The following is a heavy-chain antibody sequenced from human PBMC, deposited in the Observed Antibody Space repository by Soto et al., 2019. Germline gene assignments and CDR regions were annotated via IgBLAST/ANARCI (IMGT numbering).Heavy chain of an antibody. Sequence: QVQLVQSGAEVKKPGASVKVSCKASGYTFTSYGISWLRQAPGQGLEWMGWSRAYNGNTNYAQKLQGRVTMTTDTSTSTAYMELRSLRSDDTAVYYCARALDYGGNHPHDAFDIWGQGTMVTVSS. CDR1: GYTFTSYG. CDR2: SRAYNGNT. D-gene: IGHD4-17*01. V-gene: IGHV1-18*01. CDR3: ARALDYGGNHPHDAFDI. J-gene: IGHJ3*02.